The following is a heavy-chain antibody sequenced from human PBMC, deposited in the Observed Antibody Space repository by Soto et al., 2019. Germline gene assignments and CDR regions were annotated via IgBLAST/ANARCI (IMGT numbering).Heavy chain of an antibody. D-gene: IGHD6-13*01. V-gene: IGHV1-69*01. CDR3: ARDRGIAAAGSGGNWLDP. CDR1: GGTFSSYG. Sequence: QVQLVQSGAEVKKPGSSVKVSCKASGGTFSSYGISWVRQAPGQGLEWRGGIIPAFRKANYAQKFQGRVTITADESTSKAYVELSSLRSEDTAVYYCARDRGIAAAGSGGNWLDPWGQGTLVTVSS. J-gene: IGHJ5*02. CDR2: IIPAFRKA.